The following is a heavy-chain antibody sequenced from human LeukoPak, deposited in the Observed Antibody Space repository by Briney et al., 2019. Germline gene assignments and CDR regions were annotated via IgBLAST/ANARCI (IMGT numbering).Heavy chain of an antibody. J-gene: IGHJ3*02. CDR2: ISTSSSYI. CDR3: ARDSEYCSGGSCYSYAFDI. CDR1: GFTFSSYA. Sequence: GGSLRLSCEASGFTFSSYAMHWVRQAPGKGLEWVSSISTSSSYIYYADSVKGRFIISRDNAKNSLYLQMNSLRAEDTAVYYCARDSEYCSGGSCYSYAFDIWGQGTMVTVSS. V-gene: IGHV3-21*01. D-gene: IGHD2-15*01.